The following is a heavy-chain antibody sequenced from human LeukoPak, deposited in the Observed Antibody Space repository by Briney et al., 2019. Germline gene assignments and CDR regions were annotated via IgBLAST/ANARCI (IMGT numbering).Heavy chain of an antibody. J-gene: IGHJ4*02. V-gene: IGHV1-69*13. Sequence: ASVKVSCKASRGTFSSYAISWVRQAPGQGLEWMGGIIPIFGTANYAQEFQGRVTITADESTSTAYMELSSLRSEDTAVYYCARDPWSSSSNSGGYWGQGTLVTVSS. CDR1: RGTFSSYA. CDR2: IIPIFGTA. D-gene: IGHD2-15*01. CDR3: ARDPWSSSSNSGGY.